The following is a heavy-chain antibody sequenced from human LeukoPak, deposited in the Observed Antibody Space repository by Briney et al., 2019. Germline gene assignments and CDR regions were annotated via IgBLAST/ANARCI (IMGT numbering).Heavy chain of an antibody. CDR3: ARDHLLWFGEYPTPPGY. CDR1: GFTFDDYT. V-gene: IGHV3-43*01. D-gene: IGHD3-10*01. Sequence: GGSLRLSCVASGFTFDDYTMHWVRQVPDKGLEWVSLVSWNGDTIYYADSVKGRFTISRDNSKNTLYLQMNSLRAEDTAVYYCARDHLLWFGEYPTPPGYWGQGTLVTVSS. J-gene: IGHJ4*02. CDR2: VSWNGDTI.